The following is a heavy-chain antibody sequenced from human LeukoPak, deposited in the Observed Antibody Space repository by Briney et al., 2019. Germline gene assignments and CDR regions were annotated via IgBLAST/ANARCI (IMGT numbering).Heavy chain of an antibody. D-gene: IGHD6-19*01. Sequence: PSETLSLTCAVYGGSFSGYYWSWIRQPPGKGLEWIGEINHSGSTNYNPSLKSRVTISVDTSKNQFSLKLSSVTAADTAVYYCARAFVAVAGAYYYYDYGMDVWGQGTTVTVSS. CDR1: GGSFSGYY. CDR3: ARAFVAVAGAYYYYDYGMDV. V-gene: IGHV4-34*01. CDR2: INHSGST. J-gene: IGHJ6*02.